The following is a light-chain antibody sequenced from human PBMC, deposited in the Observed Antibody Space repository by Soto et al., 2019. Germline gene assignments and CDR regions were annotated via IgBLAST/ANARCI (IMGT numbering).Light chain of an antibody. V-gene: IGLV2-14*01. CDR2: EVS. CDR3: SSYTGNSLYV. J-gene: IGLJ1*01. CDR1: SSDVGDYNY. Sequence: QSVLTQPASVSGSPGQSITISCTGTSSDVGDYNYVSWYQQHPDKAPKLMIYEVSNRPSGVSNRFSGSKSGNTASLTISGLQAEDEADYYCSSYTGNSLYVFGIATKVTVL.